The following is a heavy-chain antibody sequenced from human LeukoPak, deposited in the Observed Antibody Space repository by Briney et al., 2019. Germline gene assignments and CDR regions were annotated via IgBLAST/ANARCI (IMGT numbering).Heavy chain of an antibody. CDR3: ARQGAGYCSSSSCNILVTDS. V-gene: IGHV5-51*01. J-gene: IGHJ5*01. CDR2: IYPGDSDI. Sequence: GESLKISCKGSGYSFSDYWIGWVRQIPGKGLEWMGIIYPGDSDIRYSPSFQGQVTISADKFINTAYLQWSSLKASDTAMYFCARQGAGYCSSSSCNILVTDSWGQGTLVTVSS. CDR1: GYSFSDYW. D-gene: IGHD2-2*01.